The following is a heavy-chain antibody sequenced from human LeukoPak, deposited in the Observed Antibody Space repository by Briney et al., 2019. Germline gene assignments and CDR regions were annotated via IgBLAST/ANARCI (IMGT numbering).Heavy chain of an antibody. Sequence: GGSLRLSCAASGFTFSSYEMNWVRQAPGKGLEWVSYISSSGSTIYYADSVKGRFTISRDNAKNSLYLQMNSLSAEDTAVYYCARVGAYNWNYICDCWGQGTLVTVSS. D-gene: IGHD1-7*01. CDR2: ISSSGSTI. J-gene: IGHJ4*02. CDR3: ARVGAYNWNYICDC. CDR1: GFTFSSYE. V-gene: IGHV3-48*03.